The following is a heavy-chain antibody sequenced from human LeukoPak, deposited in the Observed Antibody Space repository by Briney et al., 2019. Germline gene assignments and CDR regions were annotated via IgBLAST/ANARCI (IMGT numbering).Heavy chain of an antibody. J-gene: IGHJ4*02. CDR1: GGTFSSYA. D-gene: IGHD3-22*01. Sequence: ASVKVSCKASGGTFSSYAISWVRQAPGQGLEWMGGIIPIFGTANYAQKFQGRVTMTEDTSTDTAYMELSSLRSEDTAVYYCATPPRYYDSSGYTYWGQGTLVTVSS. CDR3: ATPPRYYDSSGYTY. CDR2: IIPIFGTA. V-gene: IGHV1-69*06.